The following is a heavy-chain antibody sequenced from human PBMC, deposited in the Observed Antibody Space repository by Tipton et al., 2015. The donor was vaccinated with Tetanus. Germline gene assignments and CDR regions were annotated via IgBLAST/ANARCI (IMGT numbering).Heavy chain of an antibody. J-gene: IGHJ4*02. CDR1: GYNFVNFG. CDR2: ISAYNGKT. Sequence: QSGPEVKKPGSSVKVSCKASGYNFVNFGISWVRQAPGQGLEWMGWISAYNGKTKYAQRLQGRVTMTTDRSASTAYMDLRRLRSDDTAVYYCARDDGYTGLNSWGQGALVAVST. D-gene: IGHD5-24*01. V-gene: IGHV1-18*01. CDR3: ARDDGYTGLNS.